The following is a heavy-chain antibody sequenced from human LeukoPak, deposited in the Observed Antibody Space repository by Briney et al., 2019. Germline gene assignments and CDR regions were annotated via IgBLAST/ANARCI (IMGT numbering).Heavy chain of an antibody. CDR1: GFSLSSFE. V-gene: IGHV3-48*03. CDR2: VDNDGWAT. J-gene: IGHJ5*02. Sequence: GGSLRLSCAASGFSLSSFEMNWVRQAPGKGLEWIAYVDNDGWATSYYADSVKGRFTITRDDAKSSLYLQMDSLTVEDAAVYYCARDLIGWSLDPWGQGTLVSVSS. CDR3: ARDLIGWSLDP. D-gene: IGHD2-2*03.